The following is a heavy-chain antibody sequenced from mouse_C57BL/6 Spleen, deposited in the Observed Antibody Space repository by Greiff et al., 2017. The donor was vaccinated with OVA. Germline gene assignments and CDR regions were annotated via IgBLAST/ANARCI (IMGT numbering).Heavy chain of an antibody. CDR2: IDPSDSET. Sequence: VQLQQPGAELVRPGSSVKLSCTASGYTFTSYWMHWVKQRPIQGLEWIGNIDPSDSETHYPPKFKGKATLTVDKSSSTAYMQLSSLTSEDTAVYYCARYDGNYVVAKEDWGTGISVT. CDR3: ARYDGNYVVAKED. CDR1: GYTFTSYW. V-gene: IGHV1-52*01. J-gene: IGHJ4*01. D-gene: IGHD2-1*01.